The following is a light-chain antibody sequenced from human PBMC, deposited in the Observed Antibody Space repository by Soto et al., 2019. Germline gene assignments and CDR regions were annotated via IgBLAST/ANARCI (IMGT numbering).Light chain of an antibody. CDR3: QQYGSSPHT. CDR2: DVI. CDR1: QSVTNNY. J-gene: IGKJ2*01. Sequence: EIVLTQSPATLSLSPGQRATLSCGASQSVTNNYLAWYQQKPGLAPRLLIYDVINRATGIPDRFSGSGSGTDFTLTISRLEPEDFAVYYCQQYGSSPHTFGQGTKLEIK. V-gene: IGKV3D-20*01.